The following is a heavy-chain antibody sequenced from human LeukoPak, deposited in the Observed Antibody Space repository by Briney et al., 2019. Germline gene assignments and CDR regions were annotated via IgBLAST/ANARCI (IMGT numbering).Heavy chain of an antibody. J-gene: IGHJ4*02. CDR1: GFSFSSYA. D-gene: IGHD2-2*01. CDR2: ISYSGGST. CDR3: ARNLGYCSSTSCYGGFDY. V-gene: IGHV3-23*01. Sequence: PGGSLRLSCAASGFSFSSYAMSWVRQAPGKGLEWVSGISYSGGSTYSADSVKGRFTISRDNSKNTLYLQMNSLRAEDTAVYYCARNLGYCSSTSCYGGFDYWGQGTLVTVSS.